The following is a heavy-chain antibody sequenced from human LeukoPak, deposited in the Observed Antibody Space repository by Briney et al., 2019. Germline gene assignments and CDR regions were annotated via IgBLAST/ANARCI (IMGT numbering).Heavy chain of an antibody. CDR2: ISSSSSYI. V-gene: IGHV3-21*01. CDR1: GFTFSSYG. Sequence: PGGSLRLSCAASGFTFSSYGMHWVRQAPGKGLEWVSSISSSSSYIYYADSVKGRFTISRDNAKNSLYLQMNSLRAEDTAVYYCARDPGATPSGYWGQGTLVTVSS. D-gene: IGHD3-10*01. J-gene: IGHJ4*02. CDR3: ARDPGATPSGY.